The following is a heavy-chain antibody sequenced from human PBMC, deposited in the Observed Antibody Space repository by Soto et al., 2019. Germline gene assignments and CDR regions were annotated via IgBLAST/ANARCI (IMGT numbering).Heavy chain of an antibody. CDR3: ARTYSRNPLFDY. J-gene: IGHJ4*02. CDR2: INAGNGNT. V-gene: IGHV1-3*01. CDR1: GYTFTSYA. Sequence: ASVKVSCKASGYTFTSYAMHWVRQAPGQRLEWMGWINAGNGNTKYSQEFQGRVTITRDTSASTAYMELSSLRSEDTAVYYCARTYSRNPLFDYWGQGTLVTVSS. D-gene: IGHD6-13*01.